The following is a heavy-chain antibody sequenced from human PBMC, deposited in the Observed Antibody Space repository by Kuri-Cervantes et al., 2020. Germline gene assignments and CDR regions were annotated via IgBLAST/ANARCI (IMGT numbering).Heavy chain of an antibody. D-gene: IGHD3-22*01. V-gene: IGHV1-2*02. CDR1: GYTFTVYY. CDR2: INPNSGGT. CDR3: ARGPDVRYYYDSSGYYYYFDY. Sequence: ASVKVSCKASGYTFTVYYIHWVRQAPGQGLEWMGWINPNSGGTNYAQKFQGRVTMTRDTSISTAYMEVRRLRSDDTAVYYCARGPDVRYYYDSSGYYYYFDYWGQGTLVTVSS. J-gene: IGHJ4*02.